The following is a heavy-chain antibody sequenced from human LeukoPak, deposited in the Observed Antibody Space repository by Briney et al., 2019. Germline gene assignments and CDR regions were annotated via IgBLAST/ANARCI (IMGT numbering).Heavy chain of an antibody. CDR1: GFTFSNFA. Sequence: GSLRLSCAASGFTFSNFAMHWVRQVPEKGLEGLAVMSKEGGDKNYADSVTGRFTISRDSSKNTLYLQMNSLRGEDTAVYYCARDHLSVSGSYPYYFDHWGQGTLVTVSS. J-gene: IGHJ4*02. CDR3: ARDHLSVSGSYPYYFDH. V-gene: IGHV3-30*04. D-gene: IGHD3-16*02. CDR2: MSKEGGDK.